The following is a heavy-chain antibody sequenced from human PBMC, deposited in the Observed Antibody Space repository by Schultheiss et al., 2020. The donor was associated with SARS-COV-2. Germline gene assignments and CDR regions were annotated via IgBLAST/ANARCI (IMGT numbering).Heavy chain of an antibody. CDR1: GFTFSSYS. V-gene: IGHV3-48*04. J-gene: IGHJ3*02. D-gene: IGHD6-19*01. Sequence: GGSLRLSCAASGFTFSSYSMNWVRQAPEKGLEWVSYISSTSSSIHYADSVKGRFTISRDNTKNSLYLQMNSLRAEDTAVYYCARDQAAGTPNDAFDIWGQGTMVTVSS. CDR3: ARDQAAGTPNDAFDI. CDR2: ISSTSSSI.